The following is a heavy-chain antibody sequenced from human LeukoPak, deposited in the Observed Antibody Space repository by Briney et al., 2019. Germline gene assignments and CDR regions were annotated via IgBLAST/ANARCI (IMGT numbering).Heavy chain of an antibody. CDR1: GFTVSSNY. J-gene: IGHJ6*03. CDR2: IYSGGST. Sequence: GGSLRLSCAASGFTVSSNYMSWVRQAPGKGLEWVSVIYSGGSTYYADSVKGRFTISRDNSKNTLYLQMNSLRAEDTAVYYCAKDRCSNGIGCYYCYMDVWGKGTTVTISS. D-gene: IGHD2-8*01. V-gene: IGHV3-66*01. CDR3: AKDRCSNGIGCYYCYMDV.